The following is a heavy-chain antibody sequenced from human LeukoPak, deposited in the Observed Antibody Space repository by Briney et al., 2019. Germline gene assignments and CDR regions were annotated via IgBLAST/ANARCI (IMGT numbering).Heavy chain of an antibody. CDR3: ASTYYYYYGMDV. CDR1: GGSFSGYY. J-gene: IGHJ6*02. Sequence: SETLSLTCAVYGGSFSGYYWSWIRQPPGKGLEWIGETNHSGSTNYNPSLKSRVTISVDTSKNQFSLKLSSVTAADTAVYYCASTYYYYYGMDVWGQGTTVTVSS. V-gene: IGHV4-34*01. CDR2: TNHSGST.